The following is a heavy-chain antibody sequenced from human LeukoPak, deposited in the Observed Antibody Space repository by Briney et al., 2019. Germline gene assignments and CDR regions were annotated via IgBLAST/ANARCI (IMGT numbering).Heavy chain of an antibody. CDR1: GYSFATHW. J-gene: IGHJ4*02. CDR3: ARSDILTGYSD. V-gene: IGHV5-51*01. CDR2: IYPGDSDT. D-gene: IGHD3-9*01. Sequence: GESLKISCKVSGYSFATHWIGWVRQMPGKGLEWMGIIYPGDSDTRYSPSFQGQVTFSADPAINTAYLQWSSLKASDTAIYYCARSDILTGYSDWGQGTLVTVSS.